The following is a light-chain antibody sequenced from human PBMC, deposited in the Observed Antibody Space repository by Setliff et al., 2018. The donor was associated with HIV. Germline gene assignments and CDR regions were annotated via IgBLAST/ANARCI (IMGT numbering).Light chain of an antibody. Sequence: QSVLTQPASLSGSPGQSITISCTGSRSDVGSYNLVSWYQQYPGKAPKIMIYEVTKRPSGVSNRFSGSKSGNTASLTISGLQAEDEADYYCCSYVGSTTRVVFGGGTKVTVL. CDR1: RSDVGSYNL. CDR2: EVT. J-gene: IGLJ2*01. CDR3: CSYVGSTTRVV. V-gene: IGLV2-23*02.